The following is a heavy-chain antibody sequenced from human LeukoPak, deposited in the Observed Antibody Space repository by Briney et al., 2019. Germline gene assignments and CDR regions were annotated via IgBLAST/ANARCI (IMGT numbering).Heavy chain of an antibody. D-gene: IGHD6-13*01. V-gene: IGHV1-2*02. Sequence: VASVKVSCKASGYTFTGYYMHWVRQAPGQGLEWMGWINPNSGGTNYAQKFQGRVTMTRNTSISTAYMELSSLRSEDTAVYYCARGVRRQLVLLFWGQGTLVTVSS. J-gene: IGHJ4*02. CDR1: GYTFTGYY. CDR3: ARGVRRQLVLLF. CDR2: INPNSGGT.